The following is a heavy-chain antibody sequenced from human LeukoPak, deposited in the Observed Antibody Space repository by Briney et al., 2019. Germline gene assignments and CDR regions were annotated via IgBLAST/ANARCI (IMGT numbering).Heavy chain of an antibody. V-gene: IGHV3-23*01. J-gene: IGHJ4*02. D-gene: IGHD3-10*01. CDR3: AKDARAYGSGPLDY. CDR2: SSTGGGST. Sequence: TGGPLRLSCAASGFTFSKYVMRWVRQAPGKGLEWVSASSTGGGSTYYAASVKGRFTISRDNSKNTLYLQMNSLRAEDTAVYYCAKDARAYGSGPLDYWGQGTLVTVSS. CDR1: GFTFSKYV.